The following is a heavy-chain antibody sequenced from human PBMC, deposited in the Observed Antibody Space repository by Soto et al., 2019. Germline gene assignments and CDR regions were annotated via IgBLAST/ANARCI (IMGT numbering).Heavy chain of an antibody. CDR3: AHRKIRFLEWLYNRPAFDI. Sequence: QITLKESGPTLVKPTQTLTLTCTFSGFSLSTSGVGVGWIRQPPGKALEWLALIYWNDDKRYSPSLKSRLTITKDTSKNQVVLTMTNMDPVDTSTYYCAHRKIRFLEWLYNRPAFDIWGQGTMVTVSS. V-gene: IGHV2-5*01. CDR2: IYWNDDK. CDR1: GFSLSTSGVG. J-gene: IGHJ3*02. D-gene: IGHD3-3*01.